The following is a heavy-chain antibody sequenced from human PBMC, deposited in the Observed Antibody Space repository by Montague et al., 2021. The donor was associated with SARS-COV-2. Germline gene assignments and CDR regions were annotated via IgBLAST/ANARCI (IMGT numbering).Heavy chain of an antibody. CDR1: VGSFSGYY. V-gene: IGHV4-34*01. J-gene: IGHJ2*01. D-gene: IGHD4-23*01. Sequence: SETLSLTCAVYVGSFSGYYWSWIRQSPGKGLEWIGEINHTGSTKYNPSLKSRVTIPVDTSKNQFSLKLSSVSAADAAVYYCARADYGGNRYWYFDLWGRGTLVTVSS. CDR2: INHTGST. CDR3: ARADYGGNRYWYFDL.